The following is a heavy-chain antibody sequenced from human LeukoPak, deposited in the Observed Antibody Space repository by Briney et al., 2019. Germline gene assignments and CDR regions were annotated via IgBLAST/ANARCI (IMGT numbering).Heavy chain of an antibody. CDR1: GGTFSSYA. Sequence: SVKVSCKASGGTFSSYAISWVRQAPGQGLEWMGGIIPIFGTANYAQKFQGRVTITTDESTSTAYIELSSLRSEDTAVYYCARSLHYYYYYMDVWGKGTTVTVSS. J-gene: IGHJ6*03. CDR2: IIPIFGTA. D-gene: IGHD1-26*01. V-gene: IGHV1-69*05. CDR3: ARSLHYYYYYMDV.